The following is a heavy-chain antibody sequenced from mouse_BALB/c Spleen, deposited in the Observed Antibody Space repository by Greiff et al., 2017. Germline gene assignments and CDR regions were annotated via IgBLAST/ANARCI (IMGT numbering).Heavy chain of an antibody. CDR1: GYSITSGYY. V-gene: IGHV3-6*02. J-gene: IGHJ2*01. D-gene: IGHD2-1*01. Sequence: VQLKESGPGLVKPSQSLSLTCSVTGYSITSGYYWNWIRQFPGNKLEWMGYISYDGSNNYNPSLKNRISITRDTSKNQFFLKLNSVTTEDTATYYCARDYGNYVDYWGQGTTLTVSS. CDR2: ISYDGSN. CDR3: ARDYGNYVDY.